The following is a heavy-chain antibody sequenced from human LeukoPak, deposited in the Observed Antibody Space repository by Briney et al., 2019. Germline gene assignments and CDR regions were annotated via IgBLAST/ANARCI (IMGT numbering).Heavy chain of an antibody. J-gene: IGHJ4*02. V-gene: IGHV4-38-2*02. Sequence: SETLSLTCTVSDYSISSGYYWGWIRQPPGKGLEWIGSVYHSGNTYYNPSLKSRVTISVDTSKNQFSLKLSSVTAADTAVYYCARGVAADYWGQGTLVTVSS. CDR3: ARGVAADY. D-gene: IGHD6-13*01. CDR1: DYSISSGYY. CDR2: VYHSGNT.